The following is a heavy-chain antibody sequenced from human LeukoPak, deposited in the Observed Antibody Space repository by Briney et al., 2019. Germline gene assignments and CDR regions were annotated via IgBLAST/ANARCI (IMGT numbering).Heavy chain of an antibody. J-gene: IGHJ6*03. CDR1: GFTFSDYY. CDR3: ARAGSSENYYMDV. Sequence: GGSLRLSCAASGFTFSDYYMSWIRQAPGKGLEWVSYISSSGSTIYYADYVKGRFTISRDNAKNSLYLQMNSLRAEDTAVYYCARAGSSENYYMDVWGKGTTVTVSS. V-gene: IGHV3-11*01. CDR2: ISSSGSTI. D-gene: IGHD6-25*01.